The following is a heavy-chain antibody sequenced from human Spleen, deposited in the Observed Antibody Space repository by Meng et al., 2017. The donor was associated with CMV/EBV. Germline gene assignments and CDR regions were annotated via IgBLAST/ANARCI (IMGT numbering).Heavy chain of an antibody. CDR3: AREDYYDSSGYHKALDI. CDR2: ISYTGST. D-gene: IGHD3-22*01. J-gene: IGHJ3*02. CDR1: GGSISTDDYY. Sequence: SETLSLTCTVSGGSISTDDYYWGWVRQTPGKGLEWIGIISYTGSTYYNPSLTSRVTISVDTSKNQFYLKLSSVTAADTAVYYCAREDYYDSSGYHKALDIRGQGTMVTVSS. V-gene: IGHV4-39*07.